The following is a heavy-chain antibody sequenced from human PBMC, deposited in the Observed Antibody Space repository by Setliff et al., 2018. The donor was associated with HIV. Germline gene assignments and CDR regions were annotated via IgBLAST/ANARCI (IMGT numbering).Heavy chain of an antibody. D-gene: IGHD5-12*01. Sequence: SETLSLTCAVYGGSFSGYYWSWVRQSPGKGLEWIGNMYYSGSTYYNPSLKSRVTISVDTSKNHLSLKLTSVTAADTGLYYCVFGLRFSPFDNWGQGTLVTVSS. CDR2: MYYSGST. CDR1: GGSFSGYY. J-gene: IGHJ4*02. CDR3: VFGLRFSPFDN. V-gene: IGHV4-34*01.